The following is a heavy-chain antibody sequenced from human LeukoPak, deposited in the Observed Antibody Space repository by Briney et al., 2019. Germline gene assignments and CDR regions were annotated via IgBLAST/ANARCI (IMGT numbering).Heavy chain of an antibody. V-gene: IGHV3-30-3*01. CDR1: GFTFSSYA. J-gene: IGHJ6*02. Sequence: PGRSLRLSCAASGFTFSSYAMHWVRQAPGKGLEWVAVISYDGSNKYYADSVKGRFTISRDNSKNTLYLQMNSLRAEDTAVYYCARADYGDYIYYYYYGMDVWGQGTLVTVSS. CDR2: ISYDGSNK. CDR3: ARADYGDYIYYYYYGMDV. D-gene: IGHD4-17*01.